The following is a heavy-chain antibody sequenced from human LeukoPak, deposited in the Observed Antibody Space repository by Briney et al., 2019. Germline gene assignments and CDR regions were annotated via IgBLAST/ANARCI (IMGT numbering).Heavy chain of an antibody. V-gene: IGHV3-15*01. CDR1: GFTLKNAL. D-gene: IGHD6-19*01. CDR3: ATGTEQQWLSLDY. J-gene: IGHJ4*02. Sequence: PGGSLRLSCVASGFTLKNALMSWVRQAPGKGLEWVGRIRSKTDGGTTDYAAPVKGRFTISRDDSKNTLYLQMNSLKTEDTAVYFCATGTEQQWLSLDYWGQGTLVTVSS. CDR2: IRSKTDGGTT.